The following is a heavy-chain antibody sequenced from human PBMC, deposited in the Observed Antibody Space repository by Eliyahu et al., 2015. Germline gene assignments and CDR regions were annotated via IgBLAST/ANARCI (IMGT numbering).Heavy chain of an antibody. CDR2: IDWGCDK. D-gene: IGHD1-26*01. V-gene: IGHV2-70*01. J-gene: IGHJ4*02. CDR3: ARISGTYSFDS. CDR1: GFSLNTSGLC. Sequence: QVTLSESGPALVKPTQTLXLTCTFSGFSLNTSGLCVSWIRQPPGKALEWFALIDWGCDKYYSTPLKTRLTISKDTSKNQVVLTMTNMDPVDTATYYCARISGTYSFDSWGQGTLVTVSS.